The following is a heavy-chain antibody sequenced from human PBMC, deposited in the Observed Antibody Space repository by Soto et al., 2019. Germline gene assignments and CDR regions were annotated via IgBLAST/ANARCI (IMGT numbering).Heavy chain of an antibody. CDR1: GFTFSSYS. V-gene: IGHV3-21*01. CDR2: ISSSSSYI. D-gene: IGHD6-19*01. Sequence: ESGGGLVKPGGSLRLSCAASGFTFSSYSMNWVRQAPGKGLEWVSSISSSSSYIYYADSVKGRFTISRDNAKNSLYLQMNSLRAEDTAVYYCAREVAWLTNYAFDIWGQGTMVTVSS. CDR3: AREVAWLTNYAFDI. J-gene: IGHJ3*02.